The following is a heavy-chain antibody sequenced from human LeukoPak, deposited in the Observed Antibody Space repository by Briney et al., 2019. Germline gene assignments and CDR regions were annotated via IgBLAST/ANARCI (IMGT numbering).Heavy chain of an antibody. D-gene: IGHD6-6*01. V-gene: IGHV3-7*01. CDR1: GFTFSSYW. J-gene: IGHJ4*02. CDR2: IKEDGTVI. Sequence: GGSLRLSCAASGFTFSSYWMSWVRQAPGKGLEWVANIKEDGTVIYYVDSAKGRFTISRDNAKNSVYLQMNSLRADDTATYHCARIGYSSSSFDYWGQGTQVTVSS. CDR3: ARIGYSSSSFDY.